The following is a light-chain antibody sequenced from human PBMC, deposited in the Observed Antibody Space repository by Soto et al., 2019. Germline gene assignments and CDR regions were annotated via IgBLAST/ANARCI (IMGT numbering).Light chain of an antibody. V-gene: IGKV3-20*01. CDR2: GAS. CDR3: QQYGSSPALT. Sequence: EIVLTQCPGTLSLSPGERATLSCRASQSVSSSYLAWYQQKTGQAPRLLIYGASSRATGIPDRFSGSGSGTDFTITISRLEPEDFAVYYCQQYGSSPALTFGGGTKVEIK. CDR1: QSVSSSY. J-gene: IGKJ4*01.